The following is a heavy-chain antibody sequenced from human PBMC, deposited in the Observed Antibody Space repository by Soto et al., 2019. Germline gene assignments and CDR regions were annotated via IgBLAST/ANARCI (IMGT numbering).Heavy chain of an antibody. CDR3: VRNGGQ. Sequence: EVHLVESGGGLVQPGGSLRLSCAASGFSFSSSWMHWVRQPPGKGLVWVSRINSDASTTTYADSVKGRFTISRDNAKNTLYLQMNSLRADDTAVYYCVRNGGQWGQGTLVTVSS. CDR1: GFSFSSSW. D-gene: IGHD3-16*01. CDR2: INSDASTT. V-gene: IGHV3-74*03. J-gene: IGHJ4*02.